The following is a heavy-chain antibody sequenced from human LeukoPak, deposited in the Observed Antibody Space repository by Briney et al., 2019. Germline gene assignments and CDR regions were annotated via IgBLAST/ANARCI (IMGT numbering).Heavy chain of an antibody. Sequence: SETLSLTCTVSGDSISRYYWSWIRQPAGKGLEWIGRIYNGGIITYNPSLKSRVTMSIDTSNNQFSLKLSSVTAADTAVYYCARVPRTYYYDSSGYRHFDYWGQGTLVTVSS. J-gene: IGHJ4*02. CDR1: GDSISRYY. V-gene: IGHV4-4*07. D-gene: IGHD3-22*01. CDR2: IYNGGII. CDR3: ARVPRTYYYDSSGYRHFDY.